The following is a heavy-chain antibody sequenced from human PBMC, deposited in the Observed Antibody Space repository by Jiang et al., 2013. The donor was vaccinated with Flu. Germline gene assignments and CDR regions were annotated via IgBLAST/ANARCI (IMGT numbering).Heavy chain of an antibody. Sequence: GEINHSGSTNXNPSLKSRVTISVDTSKNQFSLKLSSVTAADTAVYYCARPIETYYYDSDDAFDIWGQGTMVTVSS. V-gene: IGHV4-34*01. J-gene: IGHJ3*02. CDR2: INHSGST. D-gene: IGHD3-22*01. CDR3: ARPIETYYYDSDDAFDI.